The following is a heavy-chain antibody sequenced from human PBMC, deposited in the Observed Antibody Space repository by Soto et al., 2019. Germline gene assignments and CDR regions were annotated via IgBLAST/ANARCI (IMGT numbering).Heavy chain of an antibody. CDR1: RFTFSTYE. CDR3: ARGGAYGDYRSDF. D-gene: IGHD4-17*01. CDR2: ISTSGSTV. Sequence: GGSLRLSCAASRFTFSTYEMNWVRQAPGKGLEWVSYISTSGSTVYYADSVKGRFTISRDNTRNSLYLQMNSLRDEDTAVYYCARGGAYGDYRSDFWGQGTLVTVSS. V-gene: IGHV3-48*03. J-gene: IGHJ4*02.